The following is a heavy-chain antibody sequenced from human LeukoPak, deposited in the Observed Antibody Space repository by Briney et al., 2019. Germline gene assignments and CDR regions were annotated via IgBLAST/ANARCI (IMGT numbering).Heavy chain of an antibody. D-gene: IGHD1-26*01. CDR1: GYSFAGYW. CDR3: AIRYSGSYNDY. J-gene: IGHJ4*02. Sequence: GESLKISCKGFGYSFAGYWIGWVRQMPGKGLEWMGIIYPGDSDTRYSPSFQGQVTISADKSISTAYLQWSSLKASDTAIYYCAIRYSGSYNDYWGQGTLVTVSS. V-gene: IGHV5-51*01. CDR2: IYPGDSDT.